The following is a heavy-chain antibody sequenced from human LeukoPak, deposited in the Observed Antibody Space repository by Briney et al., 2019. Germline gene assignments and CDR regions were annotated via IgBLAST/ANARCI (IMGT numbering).Heavy chain of an antibody. V-gene: IGHV3-23*01. J-gene: IGHJ4*02. CDR3: AKDLITFGGVIAIIDY. CDR1: GFTFSSFA. CDR2: ISGSGGRA. D-gene: IGHD3-16*02. Sequence: GGSLRLSCAASGFTFSSFAMHWVRQAPGKGLEWVSLISGSGGRAYYADSVKGRFTISRDNSKNTLYLQMNSLRAEDTAVYYCAKDLITFGGVIAIIDYWGQGTLVSVSS.